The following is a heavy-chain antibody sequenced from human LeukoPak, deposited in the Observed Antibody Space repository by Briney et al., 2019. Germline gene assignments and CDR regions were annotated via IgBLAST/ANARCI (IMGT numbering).Heavy chain of an antibody. D-gene: IGHD5-18*01. CDR3: ARRKTTRDTAMGKYYYYGMDV. CDR2: ISSSSSSYI. V-gene: IGHV3-21*01. J-gene: IGHJ6*02. Sequence: GSLRLSCAASGFTLSSYSMNWVRQAPGKGLEWVSSISSSSSSYIYYADSVKGRFTISRDNAKNSLYLQMNSLRAEDTAVYYCARRKTTRDTAMGKYYYYGMDVWGQGTTVTVSS. CDR1: GFTLSSYS.